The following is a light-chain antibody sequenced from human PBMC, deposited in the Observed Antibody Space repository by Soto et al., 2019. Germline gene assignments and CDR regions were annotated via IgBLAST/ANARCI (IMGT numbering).Light chain of an antibody. V-gene: IGLV2-14*03. CDR2: DVS. CDR3: SLYILKDSTYV. CDR1: SSDVGGYNY. J-gene: IGLJ1*01. Sequence: QSVLTQPASVSGSPGQSITISCTGTSSDVGGYNYVSWYQHHPGKAPKRMIHDVSNRPSGVSNRLSGSKSVNTASLTISGLQGEEVVDDDCSLYILKDSTYVFGTGAKLTV.